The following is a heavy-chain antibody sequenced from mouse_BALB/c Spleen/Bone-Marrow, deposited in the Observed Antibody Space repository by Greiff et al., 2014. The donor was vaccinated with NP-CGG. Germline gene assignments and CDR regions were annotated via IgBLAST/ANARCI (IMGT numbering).Heavy chain of an antibody. CDR1: GYTFTNYW. J-gene: IGHJ3*01. CDR2: IYPGNNDA. Sequence: EVQLQQSXTVLARPGASLRMSCKASGYTFTNYWINWIKQRPGQGLEWIGAIYPGNNDAKYTQKFKAKAKLTAVTSTSTADMELSSLTNEDSAVYYCARNWDWVFAYWGQGTLVTVSA. D-gene: IGHD4-1*01. V-gene: IGHV1-5*01. CDR3: ARNWDWVFAY.